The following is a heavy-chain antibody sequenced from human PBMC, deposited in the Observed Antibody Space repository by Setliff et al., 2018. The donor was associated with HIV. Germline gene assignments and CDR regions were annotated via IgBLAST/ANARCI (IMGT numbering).Heavy chain of an antibody. V-gene: IGHV4-4*02. CDR1: GDSISSSNW. J-gene: IGHJ6*03. CDR3: ARVGSTITPRLDYNDYYMYV. CDR2: VFHRGST. Sequence: PSETLSLTCAVSGDSISSSNWWTWVRQPPGRGLEWIEEVFHRGSTNYNPSLKSRVTMSVDKSKNQFSLKMRSVTAAYTAQYYCARVGSTITPRLDYNDYYMYVLGKGTTVTVSS. D-gene: IGHD3-9*01.